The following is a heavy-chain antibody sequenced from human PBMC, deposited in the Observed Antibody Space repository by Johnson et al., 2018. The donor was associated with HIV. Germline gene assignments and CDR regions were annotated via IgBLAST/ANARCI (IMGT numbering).Heavy chain of an antibody. J-gene: IGHJ3*02. D-gene: IGHD4-17*01. Sequence: VQLVESGGGVVQPGRSLRLSCAASGFTFSSYAMHWVRQAPGKGLEWVAVISYDGSNKYYADSVKGRFTISRDNSKNTLYLQMNSLRAEDTAVYYCAKDRGNTVTTDAFDIWGQGTMVTVSS. CDR2: ISYDGSNK. V-gene: IGHV3-30-3*01. CDR3: AKDRGNTVTTDAFDI. CDR1: GFTFSSYA.